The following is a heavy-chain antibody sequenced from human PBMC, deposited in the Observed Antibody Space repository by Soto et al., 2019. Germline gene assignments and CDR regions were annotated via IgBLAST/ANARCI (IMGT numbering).Heavy chain of an antibody. V-gene: IGHV3-33*01. D-gene: IGHD3-10*01. Sequence: QVQLVESGGGVVQPGRSLRLSCAASGFTFSSYGMHWVRQAPGKGLEWVAVIWYDGSNKYYADSVKGRFTISRDNSKNTLYLQMNSLRAEDTAVYYCARTYGSGSVLDWFDPWGQGTLVTVSS. CDR2: IWYDGSNK. CDR3: ARTYGSGSVLDWFDP. CDR1: GFTFSSYG. J-gene: IGHJ5*02.